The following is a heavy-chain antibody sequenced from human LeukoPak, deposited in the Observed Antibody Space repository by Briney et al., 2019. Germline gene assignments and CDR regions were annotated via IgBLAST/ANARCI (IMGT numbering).Heavy chain of an antibody. Sequence: GGSLRLSCAASGFTFSSYSMNWVRQAPGKGLEWVSYISSSSSYIYYADSVKGRFTISRDNAKNSLYLQMNSLRAEDTAVYYCARDGITIFGVVITGFYDYWGQGTLVTVSS. CDR3: ARDGITIFGVVITGFYDY. CDR2: ISSSSSYI. J-gene: IGHJ4*02. D-gene: IGHD3-3*01. CDR1: GFTFSSYS. V-gene: IGHV3-21*05.